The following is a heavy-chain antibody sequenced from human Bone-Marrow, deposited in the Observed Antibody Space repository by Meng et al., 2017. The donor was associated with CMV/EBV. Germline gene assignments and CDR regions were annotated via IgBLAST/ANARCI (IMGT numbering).Heavy chain of an antibody. D-gene: IGHD3-3*01. CDR1: GGSISGSTYY. CDR2: SYYSGTA. J-gene: IGHJ4*02. Sequence: SETLSLTCSVSGGSISGSTYYWGWIRQPPGKGLEWIGSSYYSGTAYFNPSLKSRVTISVDTSKNQFSLSLTSVTAADTALYYCGRNDFWSGPTRYWGQGTLVTFSS. V-gene: IGHV4-39*07. CDR3: GRNDFWSGPTRY.